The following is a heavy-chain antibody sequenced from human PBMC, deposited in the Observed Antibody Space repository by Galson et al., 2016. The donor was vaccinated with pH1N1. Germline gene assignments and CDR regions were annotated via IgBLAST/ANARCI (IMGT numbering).Heavy chain of an antibody. V-gene: IGHV4-34*01. D-gene: IGHD6-19*01. Sequence: SETLSLTCALYGGSFSGHSWSWIRQSPGKGLEWIGEISHSGRSDYNPSLEGRVPVSIDTSMNQFSLNLMSVAAADTAVYYCARHSTSGFPGIEVAARRRPFDIWGPGTMVIVSS. CDR1: GGSFSGHS. CDR3: ARHSTSGFPGIEVAARRRPFDI. CDR2: ISHSGRS. J-gene: IGHJ3*02.